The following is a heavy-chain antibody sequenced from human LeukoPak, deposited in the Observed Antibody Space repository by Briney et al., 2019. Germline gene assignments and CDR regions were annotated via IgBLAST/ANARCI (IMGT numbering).Heavy chain of an antibody. V-gene: IGHV3-23*01. J-gene: IGHJ4*02. CDR1: GLIFTNYA. Sequence: SGGSLRLSCQASGLIFTNYAMSWVRQAPGKGLEWVSSINNGGGGTFFADSVKGRFTISRDDSRGMVYLQMNSLSAEDTAVYYCARSGLATCHYWGQGTLVTVSS. CDR3: ARSGLATCHY. CDR2: INNGGGGT. D-gene: IGHD3-10*01.